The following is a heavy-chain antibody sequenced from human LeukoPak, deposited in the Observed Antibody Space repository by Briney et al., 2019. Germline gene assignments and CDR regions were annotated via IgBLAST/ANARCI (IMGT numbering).Heavy chain of an antibody. D-gene: IGHD3-3*01. Sequence: ASVKVSCKASGYTFTSYDINWVRQATGQGLEWMGWMNPNSGNTGYAQKFQGRVTMTRNTSISTAYMELSSLRSEDTAVYYCAAAEWFMPDGETPFDYWGQGTLVTVSS. CDR2: MNPNSGNT. J-gene: IGHJ4*02. V-gene: IGHV1-8*01. CDR1: GYTFTSYD. CDR3: AAAEWFMPDGETPFDY.